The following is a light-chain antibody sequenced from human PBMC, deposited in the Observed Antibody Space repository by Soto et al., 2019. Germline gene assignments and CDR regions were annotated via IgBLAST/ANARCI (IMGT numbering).Light chain of an antibody. J-gene: IGKJ5*01. CDR1: QDIRGA. V-gene: IGKV1-13*02. CDR2: DVS. Sequence: AIQLTQSPSSLSASVGDRVTITCRASQDIRGALAWYQQKPGKAPKILIYDVSTLESGVPSRFSGSSSGTDFTLTISNLQPVDFATYYCQQFNSYPITFGQGTRLEIK. CDR3: QQFNSYPIT.